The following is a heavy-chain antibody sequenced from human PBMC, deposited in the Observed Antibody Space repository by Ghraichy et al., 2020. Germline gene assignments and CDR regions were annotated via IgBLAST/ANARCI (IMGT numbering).Heavy chain of an antibody. V-gene: IGHV3-53*01. J-gene: IGHJ4*02. CDR3: AMHAGYNSGHFDY. Sequence: LSLTCAAYGFTVNSHYMSWVRQAPGKGLEWVSVIYTLGSTYYADSVKGRFTISRDTSKNTLYLQINSLRAEDTAIYYCAMHAGYNSGHFDYWGQGALVTVPS. D-gene: IGHD1-1*01. CDR2: IYTLGST. CDR1: GFTVNSHY.